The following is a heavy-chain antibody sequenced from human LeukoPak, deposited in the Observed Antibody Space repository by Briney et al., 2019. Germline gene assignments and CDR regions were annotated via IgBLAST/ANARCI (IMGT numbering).Heavy chain of an antibody. Sequence: GGSLRLSCAASGFTFSSYSMNWVRQAPGEGLEWVSSISSSSSYIYYADSVKGRFTISRDNAKNSLYLQMNSLRAEDTAVYYCARFYDSSGYYFLDYWGQGTLVTVSS. V-gene: IGHV3-21*01. J-gene: IGHJ4*02. CDR2: ISSSSSYI. D-gene: IGHD3-22*01. CDR3: ARFYDSSGYYFLDY. CDR1: GFTFSSYS.